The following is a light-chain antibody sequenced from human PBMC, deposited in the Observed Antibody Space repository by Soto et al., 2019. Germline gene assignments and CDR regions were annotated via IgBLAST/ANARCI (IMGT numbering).Light chain of an antibody. CDR2: EVS. Sequence: QSALTQPPSASGSPGTSVTISCTGTSSDVGGYNYVSWYQQHPGKAPKLMIYEVSKRPSGVPDRFSGSKSGNTASLTVSGLQAEDEADYYCSSYAGSNTSYVFGTGTKLTVL. J-gene: IGLJ1*01. CDR3: SSYAGSNTSYV. V-gene: IGLV2-8*01. CDR1: SSDVGGYNY.